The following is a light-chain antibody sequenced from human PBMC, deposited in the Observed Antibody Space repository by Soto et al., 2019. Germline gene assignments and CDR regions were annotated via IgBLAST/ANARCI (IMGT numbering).Light chain of an antibody. CDR3: QQYQSLT. CDR1: QTVSSAY. J-gene: IGKJ4*01. V-gene: IGKV3-20*01. Sequence: IVLPQCPAIVALSPGDSAPLSCRASQTVSSAYLAWYQHKPGQAPRLLIHGASSRVAGVPDRFSGSGSGTDFTLTIAKLEPEDFAVYYCQQYQSLTFGGGTKVDIK. CDR2: GAS.